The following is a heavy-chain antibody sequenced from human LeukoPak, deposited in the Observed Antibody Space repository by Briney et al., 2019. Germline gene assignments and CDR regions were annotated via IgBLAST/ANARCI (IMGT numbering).Heavy chain of an antibody. Sequence: GGSLRLSCAASGFTFSDYYMSWIRQAPGKGLEWVSYISSSGSTIYYADSVKGRFTISRDNSKNTLYLQMNSLRAEDTAVYYCAREPTQLDAFDIWGQGTMVTVSS. J-gene: IGHJ3*02. CDR1: GFTFSDYY. D-gene: IGHD6-6*01. V-gene: IGHV3-11*04. CDR3: AREPTQLDAFDI. CDR2: ISSSGSTI.